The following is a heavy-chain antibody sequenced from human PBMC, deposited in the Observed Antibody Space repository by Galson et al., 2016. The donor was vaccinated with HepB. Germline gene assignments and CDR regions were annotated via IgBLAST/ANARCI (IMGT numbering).Heavy chain of an antibody. V-gene: IGHV3-48*02. J-gene: IGHJ4*02. CDR2: ISGSSGTI. CDR3: ATVSGPLDY. D-gene: IGHD3-16*01. CDR1: GFSFSSYN. Sequence: SLRLSCAASGFSFSSYNMNWVRQTPGKGLEWVSHISGSSGTIYYADSVTGRFTISRDNAKNSLYLQMNSLRDEDTAVYYCATVSGPLDYWGQGTLVTVSS.